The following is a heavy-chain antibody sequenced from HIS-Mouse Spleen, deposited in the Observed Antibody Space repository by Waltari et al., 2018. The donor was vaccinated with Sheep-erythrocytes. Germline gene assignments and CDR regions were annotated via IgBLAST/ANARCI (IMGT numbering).Heavy chain of an antibody. CDR2: ISSSSSYI. CDR1: GFTFSSYS. CDR3: ARVASGATFDY. V-gene: IGHV3-21*01. Sequence: EVQLVESGGGLVKPGGSLRLSCAASGFTFSSYSMNTVRQGPGEGLGCVSSISSSSSYIYYADSVKGRFTISSDNAKNSLYLQMNSLRAEDTAVYYCARVASGATFDYWGQGTLVTVSS. D-gene: IGHD1-26*01. J-gene: IGHJ4*02.